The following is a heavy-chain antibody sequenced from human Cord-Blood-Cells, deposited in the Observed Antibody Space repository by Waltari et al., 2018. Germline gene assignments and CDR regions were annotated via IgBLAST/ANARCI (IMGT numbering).Heavy chain of an antibody. Sequence: QAQLQESGPGLVKPSETLSLTCTVSGGSISSYYWSWIRQPAGKGLEWIGRIYTSGSTNFNPSLKSRVTMSVDTSKNQFSLKLSSVTAADTAVYYCARDTAYCSGGSCYRNWFDPWGQGTLVTVSS. V-gene: IGHV4-4*07. CDR1: GGSISSYY. D-gene: IGHD2-15*01. CDR3: ARDTAYCSGGSCYRNWFDP. CDR2: IYTSGST. J-gene: IGHJ5*02.